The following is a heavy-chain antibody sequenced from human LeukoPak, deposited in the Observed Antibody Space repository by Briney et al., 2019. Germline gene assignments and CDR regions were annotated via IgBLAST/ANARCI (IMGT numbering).Heavy chain of an antibody. D-gene: IGHD2-2*01. J-gene: IGHJ4*02. Sequence: SETLSVTCTVSGGSISSGGYYWSWIRRHPGKGLEWIGYIYYSGSTYYNPSLESRVTISVDTSKNQFPLKLSSVTAADTAVYYCARDSLAGYCSSTSCSYFDYWGQGTLVTVSS. CDR1: GGSISSGGYY. CDR2: IYYSGST. CDR3: ARDSLAGYCSSTSCSYFDY. V-gene: IGHV4-31*03.